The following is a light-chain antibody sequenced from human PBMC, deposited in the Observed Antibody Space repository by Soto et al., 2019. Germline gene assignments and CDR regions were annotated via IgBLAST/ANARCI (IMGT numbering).Light chain of an antibody. CDR3: SSYAGSILYV. V-gene: IGLV2-8*01. CDR2: EVN. J-gene: IGLJ1*01. Sequence: QSVLTQPPSASGSPGQSVTISCTGTSSDVGHYNYVSWYQHHPGKAPKLIIYEVNKRPSGVPDRFSGSKSGNTASLTVSGLQAEAEADYYCSSYAGSILYVFGTGTKLTVL. CDR1: SSDVGHYNY.